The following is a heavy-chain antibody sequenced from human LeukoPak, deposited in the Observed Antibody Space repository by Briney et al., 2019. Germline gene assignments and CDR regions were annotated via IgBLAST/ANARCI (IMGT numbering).Heavy chain of an antibody. D-gene: IGHD3-10*01. V-gene: IGHV4-34*01. J-gene: IGHJ5*02. CDR3: ARGGVNYKIAGP. Sequence: PSETLSLTCAVYGGSFSGYYWSWIRQPPGKGLEWIGEIHDGRGINYNPSFRSRVTMSLDMSKNHFSLKVTSVTAADTAAYYCARGGVNYKIAGPWGQGALVTVSS. CDR1: GGSFSGYY. CDR2: IHDGRGI.